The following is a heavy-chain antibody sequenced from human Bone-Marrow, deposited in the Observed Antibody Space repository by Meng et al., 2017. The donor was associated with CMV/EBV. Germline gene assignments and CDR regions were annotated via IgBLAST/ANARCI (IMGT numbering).Heavy chain of an antibody. D-gene: IGHD5-12*01. V-gene: IGHV3-11*06. J-gene: IGHJ4*02. Sequence: LRVSCVASEFTFSICYMSWSRQAPRTGLEWISSIISSSSYTNYADSVKSQFTISRDNAKNSLYLQMNSLVAEDATVYYCAGGWLRPDYWGQGTLVTVSS. CDR2: IISSSSYT. CDR3: AGGWLRPDY. CDR1: EFTFSICY.